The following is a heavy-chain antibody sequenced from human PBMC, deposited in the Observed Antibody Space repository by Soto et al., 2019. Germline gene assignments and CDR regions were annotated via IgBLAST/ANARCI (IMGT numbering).Heavy chain of an antibody. Sequence: SETLSLTCSVSGGSIMDYFWPWIRQSPGRGLEWIGYISSSGTVKYNSSLKGRVTISLDRSRNQFSLKLSSVTAADTAVYFCARDRKLELPGNYYYYGRDGWCQGSTVTVSS. D-gene: IGHD1-7*01. CDR2: ISSSGTV. CDR1: GGSIMDYF. CDR3: ARDRKLELPGNYYYYGRDG. J-gene: IGHJ6*02. V-gene: IGHV4-59*01.